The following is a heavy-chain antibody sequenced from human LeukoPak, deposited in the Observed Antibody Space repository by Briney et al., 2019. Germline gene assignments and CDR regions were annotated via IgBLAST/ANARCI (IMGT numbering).Heavy chain of an antibody. Sequence: PGASLRLSCAASGFTFSSYSMNWVRQAPGKGLEWVSSISSSSSYIYYADSVKGRFTISRDNAKNSLYLQMNSLRAEDTAVYYCARDSSGGSNDAFDIWGQGTMVTVSS. CDR2: ISSSSSYI. D-gene: IGHD2-15*01. CDR3: ARDSSGGSNDAFDI. CDR1: GFTFSSYS. J-gene: IGHJ3*02. V-gene: IGHV3-21*01.